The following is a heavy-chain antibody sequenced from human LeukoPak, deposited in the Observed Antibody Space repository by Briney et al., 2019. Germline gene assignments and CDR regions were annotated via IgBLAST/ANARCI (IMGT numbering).Heavy chain of an antibody. D-gene: IGHD2-2*01. CDR3: ARDPDIYCRRTSCQTPFDN. Sequence: QPGRSLRLSCAASGFTFSSYGMHWVRQAPGKGLEWVAVIWYDGSNKYYGDSVKGRFTISRDNSKNTLYLQMNSLRAEDTAVYYCARDPDIYCRRTSCQTPFDNWGQGTLVTVSS. J-gene: IGHJ4*02. V-gene: IGHV3-33*01. CDR2: IWYDGSNK. CDR1: GFTFSSYG.